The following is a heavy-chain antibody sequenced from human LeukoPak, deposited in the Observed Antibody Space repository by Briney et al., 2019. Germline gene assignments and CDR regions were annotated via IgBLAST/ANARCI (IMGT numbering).Heavy chain of an antibody. Sequence: EASVKVSCKASGGTFSSYAISWVRQAPGQGLEWMGGIIPIFGTANFAQKFQGRVTITADESTSTAYMELSSLRSEDTAVYYCASLHYDADAFDIWGQGTMVTVSS. CDR2: IIPIFGTA. D-gene: IGHD3-22*01. CDR3: ASLHYDADAFDI. J-gene: IGHJ3*02. V-gene: IGHV1-69*01. CDR1: GGTFSSYA.